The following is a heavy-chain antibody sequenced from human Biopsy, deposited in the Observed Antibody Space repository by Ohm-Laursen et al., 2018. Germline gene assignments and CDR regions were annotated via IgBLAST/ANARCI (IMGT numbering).Heavy chain of an antibody. CDR2: VNPNSGAT. CDR3: ARDRMVTIITLVRADTFDV. CDR1: GYTFTDYS. Sequence: ASVKVSCNASGYTFTDYSLHWVRQAPGQGLEWMGWVNPNSGATNYAQKFQGRVTMTSDTSISTAYIELRRLISDDTAVYFCARDRMVTIITLVRADTFDVWGQGTLVSVSS. J-gene: IGHJ3*01. D-gene: IGHD3-10*01. V-gene: IGHV1-2*02.